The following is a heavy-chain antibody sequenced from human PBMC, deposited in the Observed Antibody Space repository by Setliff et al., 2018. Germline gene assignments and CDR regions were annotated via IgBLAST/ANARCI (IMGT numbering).Heavy chain of an antibody. Sequence: ASVKVSCKASGYTFINYEINWVRQATGQGLEWMGGMNPNNGNTGYAQKFQGRVTMTRNTSISTAYMELSSLRSEDTAVYYCASSHYDSSGPILDYWGQGTLVTVSS. V-gene: IGHV1-8*02. CDR3: ASSHYDSSGPILDY. J-gene: IGHJ4*02. CDR1: GYTFINYE. CDR2: MNPNNGNT. D-gene: IGHD3-22*01.